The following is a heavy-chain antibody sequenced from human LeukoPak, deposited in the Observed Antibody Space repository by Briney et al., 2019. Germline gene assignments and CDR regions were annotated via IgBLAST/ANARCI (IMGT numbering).Heavy chain of an antibody. J-gene: IGHJ4*02. CDR3: ARVGFMTSSRFDY. CDR1: GYTFTGYY. Sequence: ASVKVSCKASGYTFTGYYMHWVRQAPGQGLEWMGWINPNSGGTNYAQKFQGRITMTRDTSISTAYMELSRLRSDDTAVYYCARVGFMTSSRFDYWGQGTLVTVSS. CDR2: INPNSGGT. V-gene: IGHV1-2*02. D-gene: IGHD2-2*01.